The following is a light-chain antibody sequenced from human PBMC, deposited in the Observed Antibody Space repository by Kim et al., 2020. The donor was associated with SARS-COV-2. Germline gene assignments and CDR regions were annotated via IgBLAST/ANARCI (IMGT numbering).Light chain of an antibody. CDR1: SLRSYY. Sequence: SSELTQDPAVSVALGQTVRITCQGDSLRSYYASWYQLKPGQAPVLVIYGKNNRPSGIPDRFSGSSSGNTASLTITGAQAEDEADYYCNSRDSSGNHLWVF. V-gene: IGLV3-19*01. CDR3: NSRDSSGNHLWV. J-gene: IGLJ3*02. CDR2: GKN.